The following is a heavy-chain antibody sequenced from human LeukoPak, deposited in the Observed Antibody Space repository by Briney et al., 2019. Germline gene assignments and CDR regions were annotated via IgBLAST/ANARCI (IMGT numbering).Heavy chain of an antibody. CDR3: ARHQYQLSALDY. CDR1: GSMYNYY. CDR2: VHYSGST. D-gene: IGHD2-2*01. V-gene: IGHV4-59*08. Sequence: SETLSLTCTVSGSMYNYYWSWIRQPPGKGLEWIGYVHYSGSTSYNPSLKSRVTMSLDTSKNQVSLKLNSVTAADTAVYYCARHQYQLSALDYWGQGTLVTVSS. J-gene: IGHJ4*02.